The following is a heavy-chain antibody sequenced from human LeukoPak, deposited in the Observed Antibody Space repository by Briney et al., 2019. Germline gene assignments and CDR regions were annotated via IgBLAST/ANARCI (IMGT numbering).Heavy chain of an antibody. CDR3: ARVMDYSIIDY. Sequence: SQTLSLTCTVSGGSISSGGYYWSWIRQHPGKGQEWIGYIYYSGSTYYNPSLKSRVTISVGTSKNQFSLKLSSVTAADTAVYYCARVMDYSIIDYWGQGTLVTVSS. J-gene: IGHJ4*02. CDR1: GGSISSGGYY. V-gene: IGHV4-31*03. D-gene: IGHD2-15*01. CDR2: IYYSGST.